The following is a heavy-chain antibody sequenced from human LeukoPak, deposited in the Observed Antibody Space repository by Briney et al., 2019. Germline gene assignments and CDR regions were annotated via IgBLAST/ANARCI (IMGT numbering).Heavy chain of an antibody. V-gene: IGHV3-30*02. CDR3: AKDGGSGWGTEGYPDY. J-gene: IGHJ4*02. CDR1: GFSFNTYG. Sequence: GGSLRLSCAASGFSFNTYGMHWVRQAPGKGLEWVAFIRYEEKDKFYTDSVTGRFTISRDTSKKTLYLQMDSLRTDDTALYYCAKDGGSGWGTEGYPDYWGRGTLVTVSS. D-gene: IGHD6-25*01. CDR2: IRYEEKDK.